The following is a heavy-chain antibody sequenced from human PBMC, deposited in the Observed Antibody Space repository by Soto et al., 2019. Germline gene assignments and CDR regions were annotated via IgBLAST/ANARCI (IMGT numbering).Heavy chain of an antibody. CDR1: GGSISSSNW. CDR2: IYHSGST. Sequence: PSETLSLTCAVSGGSISSSNWWSWVRQPPGKGLEWIGEIYHSGSTNYNPSLKSRVTISVDKSKNQFSLKLSSVTAADTAVYYCARTTKIAAAGTIGNWFDPWGQGTLVT. CDR3: ARTTKIAAAGTIGNWFDP. D-gene: IGHD6-13*01. V-gene: IGHV4-4*02. J-gene: IGHJ5*02.